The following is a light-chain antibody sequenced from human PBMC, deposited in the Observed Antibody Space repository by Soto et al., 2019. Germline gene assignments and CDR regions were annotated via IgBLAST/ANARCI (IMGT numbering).Light chain of an antibody. V-gene: IGKV3-11*01. CDR3: QQRSNWPLT. CDR2: DAS. Sequence: EIVLTQSPATLSLSPGERAALSYRASQSVSSHLAWYQQKPGQAPRLLIYDASNRAAGIPARFSGSGSGTEFSLIISSLEPEDLAVYYCQQRSNWPLTFGGGTKVEIK. J-gene: IGKJ4*01. CDR1: QSVSSH.